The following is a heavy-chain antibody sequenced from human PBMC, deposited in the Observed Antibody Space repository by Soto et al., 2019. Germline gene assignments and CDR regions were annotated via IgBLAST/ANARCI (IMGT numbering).Heavy chain of an antibody. Sequence: GGSLRLSCAASGFTFSNAWMNWVRQAPGKGLEWVGRIKSKTDGGTTDYAAPVKGRFTISRDDSKNTLYLQMNSLKTEDTAVYYCTHNLPTTVTTRGDAFDIWGQGTMVTVSS. CDR1: GFTFSNAW. D-gene: IGHD4-17*01. CDR3: THNLPTTVTTRGDAFDI. V-gene: IGHV3-15*07. J-gene: IGHJ3*02. CDR2: IKSKTDGGTT.